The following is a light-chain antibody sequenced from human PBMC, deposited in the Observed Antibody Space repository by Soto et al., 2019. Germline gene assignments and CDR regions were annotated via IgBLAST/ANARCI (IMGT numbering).Light chain of an antibody. CDR3: QKYNSAPLT. Sequence: DIQMTQSPSSLSASVGDRATITCRASQGISNYLAWYQQKPGKVPKLLIYAASTLQSGVPSRFSGSESGTDLTLTISSPQSEDVATYYCQKYNSAPLTFGQGTKVEIK. CDR2: AAS. J-gene: IGKJ1*01. V-gene: IGKV1-27*01. CDR1: QGISNY.